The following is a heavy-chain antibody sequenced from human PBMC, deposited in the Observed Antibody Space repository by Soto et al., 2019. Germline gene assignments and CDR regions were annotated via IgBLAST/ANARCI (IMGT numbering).Heavy chain of an antibody. Sequence: GGSLRLSCAASGFTFSSYAMHWVRQAPGKGLEWVAVISYDGSNKYYADSVKGRFTISRDNSKNTLYLQMNSLRAEDTAVYYWARDLLEPGYFDDWGQGTLVTVSS. V-gene: IGHV3-30-3*01. D-gene: IGHD1-1*01. CDR1: GFTFSSYA. J-gene: IGHJ4*02. CDR2: ISYDGSNK. CDR3: ARDLLEPGYFDD.